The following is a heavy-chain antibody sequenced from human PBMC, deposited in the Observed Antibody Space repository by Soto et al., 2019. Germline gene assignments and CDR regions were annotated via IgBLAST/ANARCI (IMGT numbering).Heavy chain of an antibody. CDR3: ARVRTRAGGHSVYGMDV. J-gene: IGHJ6*02. CDR2: INHSGST. D-gene: IGHD2-15*01. CDR1: GGSFSGYY. Sequence: SETLSLTCAAYGGSFSGYYWSWIRQPPGKGLEWIGEINHSGSTNYNPSLKSRVTISVDTSKNQFSLKLSSVTAAGTAVYYCARVRTRAGGHSVYGMDVWGQGTTVTVSS. V-gene: IGHV4-34*01.